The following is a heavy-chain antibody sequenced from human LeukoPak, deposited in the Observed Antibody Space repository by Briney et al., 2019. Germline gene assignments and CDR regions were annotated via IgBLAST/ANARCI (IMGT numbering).Heavy chain of an antibody. D-gene: IGHD3-10*01. CDR3: ARPDYYGSGRFDP. Sequence: AGGTLRLSCAASGFTFSSYGMSWVRQAPGKGLEWVSAISGSGGSTYYADSVKGRFTISRDNSKNTLYLQMNSLRAEDTAVYYCARPDYYGSGRFDPWGQGTLVTVSS. J-gene: IGHJ5*02. CDR2: ISGSGGST. CDR1: GFTFSSYG. V-gene: IGHV3-23*01.